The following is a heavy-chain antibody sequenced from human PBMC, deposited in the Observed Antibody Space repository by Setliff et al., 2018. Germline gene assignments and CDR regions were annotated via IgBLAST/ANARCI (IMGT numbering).Heavy chain of an antibody. D-gene: IGHD2-21*01. V-gene: IGHV4-34*01. CDR2: INHSGSI. CDR1: GGSFSGYQ. J-gene: IGHJ2*01. Sequence: SETLSLTCVVYGGSFSGYQWSWIRQPPGKGLEWIGEINHSGSINYNPSLKSRVSISVEKSKNQFSLKLTSVTAADTAVYYCARAQVVFAISAPVWYFEVWGRGTQVTVSS. CDR3: ARAQVVFAISAPVWYFEV.